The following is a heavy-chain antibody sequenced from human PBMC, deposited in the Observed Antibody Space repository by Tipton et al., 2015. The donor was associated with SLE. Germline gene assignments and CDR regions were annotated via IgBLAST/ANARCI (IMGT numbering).Heavy chain of an antibody. J-gene: IGHJ4*02. CDR3: AATDRSLEWLLRH. Sequence: SLRLSCAASGFILRDYYMSWIRQAPGKGLEWVSYISSTGNTIYADSVKGRFTVSRDNSKNTLFLQMNSLRADDTAVYFCAATDRSLEWLLRHWGQGTLVTVSS. CDR2: ISSTGNTI. D-gene: IGHD3-3*01. CDR1: GFILRDYY. V-gene: IGHV3-11*04.